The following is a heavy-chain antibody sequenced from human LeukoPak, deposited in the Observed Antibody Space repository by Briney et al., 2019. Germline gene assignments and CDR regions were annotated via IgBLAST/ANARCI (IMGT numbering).Heavy chain of an antibody. CDR1: GFIFSSHW. V-gene: IGHV3-7*01. CDR2: IKGDGSQK. J-gene: IGHJ6*02. D-gene: IGHD6-19*01. CDR3: ARESGNGYSSGWYPYYYYGMDV. Sequence: GGSLRLSCAASGFIFSSHWMTWVRQAPGKGPEWVANIKGDGSQKNYVDSVKGRFTISRDNAKNSLFLQMNSLRAEDTAVYYCARESGNGYSSGWYPYYYYGMDVWGQGTTVTVSS.